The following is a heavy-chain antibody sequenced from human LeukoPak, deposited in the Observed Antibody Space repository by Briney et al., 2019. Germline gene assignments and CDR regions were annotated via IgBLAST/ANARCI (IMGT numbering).Heavy chain of an antibody. Sequence: GGSLRLSCVVSGFTFTNYVVHWVRRAPGKGLEWVTLVSSDGGIKYYADSVKGRFSASRDISKNTLYLQMNSLRVDDTAVYYCARDSETTPIHVLGYWGQGTLVTVSS. V-gene: IGHV3-30-3*01. CDR2: VSSDGGIK. CDR1: GFTFTNYV. D-gene: IGHD2-15*01. CDR3: ARDSETTPIHVLGY. J-gene: IGHJ4*02.